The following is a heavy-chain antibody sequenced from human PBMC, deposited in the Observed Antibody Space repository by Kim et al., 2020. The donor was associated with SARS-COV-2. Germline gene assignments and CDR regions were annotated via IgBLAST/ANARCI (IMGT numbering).Heavy chain of an antibody. CDR3: ARIPLIIGGWGFFDS. D-gene: IGHD3-16*01. CDR2: MFYSGTT. V-gene: IGHV4-31*03. J-gene: IGHJ4*01. CDR1: GGSINSSGYS. Sequence: SETLSLTCTVSGGSINSSGYSWTWIRQHPGKGLEWIGYMFYSGTTNYNPPLRSRAIVSLDTSKNQFSLKLTSVTAADTAVYYCARIPLIIGGWGFFDSWG.